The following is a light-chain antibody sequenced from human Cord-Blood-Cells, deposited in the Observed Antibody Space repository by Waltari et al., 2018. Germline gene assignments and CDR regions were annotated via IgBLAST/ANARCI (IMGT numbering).Light chain of an antibody. CDR3: MQALQTPYT. CDR1: QSLLHSNGYNY. Sequence: DIVMTQSPLSLPVTPGEPASISCRSSQSLLHSNGYNYLDWYLQKPGQSPQLLIYLGSNRASGVPDRFXGSXSGTDFTLKISRVEAXDVGVYYCMQALQTPYTFGQGTKLEIK. CDR2: LGS. V-gene: IGKV2-28*01. J-gene: IGKJ2*01.